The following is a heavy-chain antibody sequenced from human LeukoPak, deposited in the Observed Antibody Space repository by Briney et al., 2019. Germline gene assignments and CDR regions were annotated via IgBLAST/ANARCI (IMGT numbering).Heavy chain of an antibody. J-gene: IGHJ5*02. CDR3: TKGDDYGANTRLPKFNWFDP. D-gene: IGHD4-23*01. CDR1: GFSFSKYA. V-gene: IGHV3-30*02. Sequence: QSGGSLRLSCAASGFSFSKYAMHWVRQAPGKGLEWVSFIRYDGNIKNYADSVKGRFTISRDNSKDTLYLQMNSLRAEDTAVYYCTKGDDYGANTRLPKFNWFDPRGQGALVTVSS. CDR2: IRYDGNIK.